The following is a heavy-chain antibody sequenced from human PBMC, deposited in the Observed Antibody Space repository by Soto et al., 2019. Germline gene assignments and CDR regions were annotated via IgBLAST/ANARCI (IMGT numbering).Heavy chain of an antibody. CDR3: ATGPADFRGRGVITGIDY. J-gene: IGHJ4*02. D-gene: IGHD3-10*01. Sequence: SVKVSCKVSGYTLTELSMHWVRQAPGKKIKRMGGFDPEDVETIYAQKFQARVTMTEDTSTVTASMEQSCLKSEDTAVYYCATGPADFRGRGVITGIDYWGQGTLVTVSS. CDR1: GYTLTELS. CDR2: FDPEDVET. V-gene: IGHV1-24*01.